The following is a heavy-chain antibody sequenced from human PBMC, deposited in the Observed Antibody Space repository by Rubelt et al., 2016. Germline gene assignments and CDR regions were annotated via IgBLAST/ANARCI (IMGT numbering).Heavy chain of an antibody. CDR1: GFTFSSYW. CDR3: AKGVSYSSTEVDY. Sequence: EVQLVESGGGLVQPGGSLRLSCAASGFTFSSYWMSWVRQAPGKGLEWVANIKQDGSEKYYVDFVKGRFTISRENAKNSLYLQMNSLRAEETALYYCAKGVSYSSTEVDYWGQGTLVTVSS. J-gene: IGHJ4*02. V-gene: IGHV3-7*03. D-gene: IGHD6-19*01. CDR2: IKQDGSEK.